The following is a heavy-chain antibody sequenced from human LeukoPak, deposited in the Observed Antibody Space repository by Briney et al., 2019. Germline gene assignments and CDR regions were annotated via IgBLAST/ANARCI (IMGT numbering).Heavy chain of an antibody. Sequence: PGGSLRLSCLDSGFTFSSYWISWVRQAPGKGLEWVANIKQDGSDKYYVDSVKGRFTISRDNAKNSLYLQMNSLRAEDTAVYFCASGPRWVGAAWAHSFTIWGQGTTVTVSS. CDR1: GFTFSSYW. CDR3: ASGPRWVGAAWAHSFTI. J-gene: IGHJ3*02. CDR2: IKQDGSDK. V-gene: IGHV3-7*01. D-gene: IGHD2-15*01.